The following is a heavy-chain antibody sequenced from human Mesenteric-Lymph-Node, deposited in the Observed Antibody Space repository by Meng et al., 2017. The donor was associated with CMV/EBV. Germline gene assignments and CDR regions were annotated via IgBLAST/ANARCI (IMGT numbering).Heavy chain of an antibody. J-gene: IGHJ6*02. CDR1: GYSFTTYW. D-gene: IGHD2-8*02. CDR2: IYPGDSDT. Sequence: GGSLRLSCKGSGYSFTTYWIGWVRQMPGKGLEWMGIIYPGDSDTRYSPSFQGQVTISADKSINTAYLQWSSLKASDTAIYYCARLEGYCTGGSCDDLYYYFIMDVWGQGTTVTVSS. V-gene: IGHV5-51*01. CDR3: ARLEGYCTGGSCDDLYYYFIMDV.